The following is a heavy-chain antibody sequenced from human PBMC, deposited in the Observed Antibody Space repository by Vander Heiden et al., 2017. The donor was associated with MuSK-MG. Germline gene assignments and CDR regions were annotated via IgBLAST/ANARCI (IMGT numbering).Heavy chain of an antibody. D-gene: IGHD3-22*01. CDR1: GFTFDDYA. Sequence: EVQLVESGGGLVQPGRSLRLSCAASGFTFDDYAMHWGRQAPGKGLEWVSGISWNSGSIGYADSVKGRFTISRDNAKNSLYLQMNSLRAEDTAWYYCAKAGYDSSGYSPPGDYWGQGTLVTVSS. CDR3: AKAGYDSSGYSPPGDY. V-gene: IGHV3-9*01. J-gene: IGHJ4*02. CDR2: ISWNSGSI.